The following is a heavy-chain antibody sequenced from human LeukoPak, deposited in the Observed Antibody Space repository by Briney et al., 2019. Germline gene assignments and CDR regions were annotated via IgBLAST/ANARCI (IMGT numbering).Heavy chain of an antibody. V-gene: IGHV4-59*01. CDR2: IYYSGST. CDR3: AAFTMVRGGQFSDY. CDR1: GGSIGSYY. Sequence: SETLSLTCTVSGGSIGSYYWSWIRQPPGKGLEWIGYIYYSGSTNYNPSLKSRVTISVDTSKNQFSLKLSSVTAADTAVYYCAAFTMVRGGQFSDYWGQGTLVTVSS. J-gene: IGHJ4*02. D-gene: IGHD3-10*01.